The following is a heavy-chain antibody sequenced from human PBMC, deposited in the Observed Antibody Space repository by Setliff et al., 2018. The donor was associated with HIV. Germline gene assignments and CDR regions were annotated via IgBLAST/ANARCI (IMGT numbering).Heavy chain of an antibody. D-gene: IGHD5-12*01. V-gene: IGHV4-61*02. CDR1: GGSIGSGSYY. CDR3: GRDGDGYNYNYYYGMDV. J-gene: IGHJ6*02. CDR2: IYTSGNI. Sequence: PSETLSLTCTVSGGSIGSGSYYWTWIRQPAGKGLEWIGRIYTSGNINYNPSLKSRVTISIDTSKNQFSLKLNSVTAADTAVYYCGRDGDGYNYNYYYGMDVWGQGTTVTVSS.